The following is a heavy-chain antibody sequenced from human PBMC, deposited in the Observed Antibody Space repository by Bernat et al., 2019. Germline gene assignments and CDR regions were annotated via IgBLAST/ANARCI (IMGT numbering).Heavy chain of an antibody. CDR2: SSSSSSYI. CDR1: GFTFSDYY. J-gene: IGHJ6*04. V-gene: IGHV3-11*05. CDR3: ARDGNLRGNPMFV. Sequence: QVQLVESGGGLVKPGGSLRLSCEASGFTFSDYYMSWIRQAPGKGLEWVSYSSSSSSYINYADSVNGRFTISRDNAKNSLYLQMNSLRAEDAAVYYCARDGNLRGNPMFVWGKGTTVTVSS. D-gene: IGHD1-7*01.